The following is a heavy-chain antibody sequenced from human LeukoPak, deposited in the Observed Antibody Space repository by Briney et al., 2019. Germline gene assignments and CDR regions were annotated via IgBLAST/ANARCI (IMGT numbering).Heavy chain of an antibody. D-gene: IGHD3-10*01. CDR3: ARHAPLLWFGELYN. V-gene: IGHV4-39*01. J-gene: IGHJ4*02. CDR1: GGSISSSSYY. CDR2: IYYSGST. Sequence: PSETLSLTCTVSGGSISSSSYYWGWIRQPPGKGLEWIGSIYYSGSTYYNPSLKSRVTISVDTSKNQFSLKLSSVTAADTAVYYCARHAPLLWFGELYNWGQGTLVTVSS.